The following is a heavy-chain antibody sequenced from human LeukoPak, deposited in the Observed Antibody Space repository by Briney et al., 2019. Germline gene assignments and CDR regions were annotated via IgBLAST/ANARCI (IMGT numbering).Heavy chain of an antibody. CDR3: ARDLSFDWFPYYFDY. D-gene: IGHD3-9*01. J-gene: IGHJ4*02. CDR2: MYYTGTI. V-gene: IGHV4-39*07. Sequence: SETLSLTCTVSGDSITSSSYYWGWIRQPPGKGLEWIGTMYYTGTIYYNPSLKSRVTISVDTSKNQFSLSLSSVTAADTAIYYCARDLSFDWFPYYFDYWGQGILVTVSS. CDR1: GDSITSSSYY.